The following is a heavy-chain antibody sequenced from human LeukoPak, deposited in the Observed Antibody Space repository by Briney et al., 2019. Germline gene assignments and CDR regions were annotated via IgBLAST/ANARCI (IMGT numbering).Heavy chain of an antibody. V-gene: IGHV3-11*04. CDR2: ISGNGDTI. Sequence: PGGSLRLSCAASGFALSDFYMSWIRQAPGKGLEWISHISGNGDTIYYADSIKGRFTISRDNPKNLLFLQINSLRVEDTAVYYCARETPRRGETRDGYRWGQGTVVTVSS. CDR3: ARETPRRGETRDGYR. D-gene: IGHD5-24*01. J-gene: IGHJ4*02. CDR1: GFALSDFY.